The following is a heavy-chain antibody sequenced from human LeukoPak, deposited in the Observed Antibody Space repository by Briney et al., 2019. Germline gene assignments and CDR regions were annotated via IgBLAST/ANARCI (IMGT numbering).Heavy chain of an antibody. CDR3: AKEITMIVVALYP. V-gene: IGHV1-2*06. D-gene: IGHD3-22*01. J-gene: IGHJ5*02. CDR1: GYTFTGYY. CDR2: INPNSGGT. Sequence: ASVKVSCKASGYTFTGYYMHWVRQAPGQGLEWMGRINPNSGGTNYARKFQGRVTMTRDTSISTAYMELSRLRSDDTAVYYCAKEITMIVVALYPWGQGTLVTVSS.